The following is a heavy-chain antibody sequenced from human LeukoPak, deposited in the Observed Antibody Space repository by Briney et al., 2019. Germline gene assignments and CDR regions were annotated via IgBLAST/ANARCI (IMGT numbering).Heavy chain of an antibody. CDR3: ASNGSSSSMDY. CDR1: GFTFSSYA. CDR2: ISYDGSNK. V-gene: IGHV3-30*04. Sequence: GGSLRLSCAASGFTFSSYAMHWVRQAPGKGLEWVAVISYDGSNKFNADSVKGRFTISRDNSKNTLYLQMNSLRPEDTAVYYCASNGSSSSMDYWGQGTLVTVSS. J-gene: IGHJ4*02. D-gene: IGHD6-6*01.